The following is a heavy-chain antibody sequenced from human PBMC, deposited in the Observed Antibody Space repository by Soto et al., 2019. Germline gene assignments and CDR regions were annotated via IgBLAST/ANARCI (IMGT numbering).Heavy chain of an antibody. J-gene: IGHJ1*01. CDR1: GFSLTTNGVG. CDR2: IYWDDDK. V-gene: IGHV2-5*02. D-gene: IGHD4-17*01. CDR3: AHSPPATVTTSAEYFQH. Sequence: QITLKESGPTLVKPTQTLTLTCTFSGFSLTTNGVGVGWIRQPPGKALEWLALIYWDDDKRYSPSLKSRLTITKDTSKNQVVLRMTNMDPVDTATYYCAHSPPATVTTSAEYFQHWGQGTLVTVSS.